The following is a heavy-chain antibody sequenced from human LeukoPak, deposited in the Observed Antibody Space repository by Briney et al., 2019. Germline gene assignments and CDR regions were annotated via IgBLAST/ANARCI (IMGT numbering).Heavy chain of an antibody. V-gene: IGHV1-2*07. Sequence: GASVKVSCKASGYTFTGNYIHWVRQAPGQGLEWVGWINPNSGGTNKAHKFEGRVTMTRDTSISTVYMELSSLKSDDTAVYYCARDSQREPHYYYYMDVWGIGTTVTVSS. D-gene: IGHD1-26*01. J-gene: IGHJ6*03. CDR1: GYTFTGNY. CDR2: INPNSGGT. CDR3: ARDSQREPHYYYYMDV.